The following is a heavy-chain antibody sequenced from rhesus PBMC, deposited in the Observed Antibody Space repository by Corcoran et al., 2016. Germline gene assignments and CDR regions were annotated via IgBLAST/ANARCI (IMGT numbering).Heavy chain of an antibody. CDR2: IYSSSGNT. J-gene: IGHJ1*01. V-gene: IGHV4S7*01. D-gene: IGHD3-3*01. Sequence: QVQLQESGPGLLKPSETLSLTCAVSGGSISGGVGWGWIRPPPGKGLQGIGSIYSSSGNTYYNPSLKSRVNISTDTSKNQFALKLSSGTAADTAVYYCARGGDIWTGYYTTTEYFEFWGQGALVTVSS. CDR3: ARGGDIWTGYYTTTEYFEF. CDR1: GGSISGGVG.